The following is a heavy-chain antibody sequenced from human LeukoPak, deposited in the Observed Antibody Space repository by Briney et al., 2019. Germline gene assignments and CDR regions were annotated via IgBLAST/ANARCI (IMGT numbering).Heavy chain of an antibody. CDR1: GFTFSSYS. Sequence: QAGGSLRLSCAASGFTFSSYSMNWVRQAPGKGLEWVSSISSSSSSTIYYADSVKGRFTISRDNAKNSLYLQMNSLRAEDTAVYYCAREFTMVRGVIHYYFDYWGQGTLVTVSS. V-gene: IGHV3-48*01. CDR3: AREFTMVRGVIHYYFDY. D-gene: IGHD3-10*01. J-gene: IGHJ4*02. CDR2: ISSSSSSTI.